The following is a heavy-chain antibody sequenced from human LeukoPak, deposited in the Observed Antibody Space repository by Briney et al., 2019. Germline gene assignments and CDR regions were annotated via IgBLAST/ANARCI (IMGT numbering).Heavy chain of an antibody. CDR1: GYTFTGYY. CDR2: INPSSGGT. D-gene: IGHD2-15*01. J-gene: IGHJ6*03. V-gene: IGHV1-2*02. CDR3: ARGVVAATFYYYMDV. Sequence: GASVKVSCTPSGYTFTGYYIQWVRQAPRQGLEWMGWINPSSGGTNYAQKFQGRVTTTRDTSISTAYMELSRLRSDDTAVYYCARGVVAATFYYYMDVWGKGTTVTVSS.